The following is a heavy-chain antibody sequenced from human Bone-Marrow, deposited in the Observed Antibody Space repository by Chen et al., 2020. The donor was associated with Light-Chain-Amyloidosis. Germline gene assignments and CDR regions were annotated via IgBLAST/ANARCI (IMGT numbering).Heavy chain of an antibody. CDR3: AKDPLHSSSGAFDI. Sequence: EVQLVESGGGLVQPGRSLRLSCAASGFTFDDYAMHWVRQAPGKGLEWVSGISWNSGSIGYADSVKGLFTISRDNAKNSLYLQMNSLRAEDMALYYCAKDPLHSSSGAFDIWGQGTMVTVSS. V-gene: IGHV3-9*03. CDR1: GFTFDDYA. J-gene: IGHJ3*02. CDR2: ISWNSGSI. D-gene: IGHD6-6*01.